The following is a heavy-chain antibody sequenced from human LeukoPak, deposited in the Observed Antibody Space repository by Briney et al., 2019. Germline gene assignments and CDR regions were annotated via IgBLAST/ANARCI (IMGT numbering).Heavy chain of an antibody. Sequence: SETLSLTCTVSGGSISSSSYYWGWIRQPPGKGLEWIGSIYYSGSTYYNPSLKSRVTISVDTSKNQFSLKLSSVTAADTAVYYWARQRGSRRWPPSRFDPWGQGTLVNVSS. CDR2: IYYSGST. J-gene: IGHJ5*02. V-gene: IGHV4-39*01. CDR3: ARQRGSRRWPPSRFDP. CDR1: GGSISSSSYY. D-gene: IGHD3-16*01.